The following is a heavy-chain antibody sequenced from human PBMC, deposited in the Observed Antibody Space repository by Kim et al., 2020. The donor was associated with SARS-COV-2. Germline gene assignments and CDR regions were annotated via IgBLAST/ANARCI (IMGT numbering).Heavy chain of an antibody. CDR3: ARGGGNPFYYGMDV. V-gene: IGHV3-66*01. J-gene: IGHJ6*02. CDR2: IYSGGST. Sequence: GGSLRLSCAASGFTVSSYYMSWVRQAPGKGLEWVALIYSGGSTYYADSVKGRFTISRDNSKNTLYLQMSSLRAEDTAADYCARGGGNPFYYGMDVWGQGT. CDR1: GFTVSSYY. D-gene: IGHD2-15*01.